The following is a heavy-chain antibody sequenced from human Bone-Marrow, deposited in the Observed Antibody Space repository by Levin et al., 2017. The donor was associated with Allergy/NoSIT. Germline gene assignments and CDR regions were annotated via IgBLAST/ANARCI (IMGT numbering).Heavy chain of an antibody. J-gene: IGHJ6*02. Sequence: GGSLRLSCAASGFSFSTFNMNWVRQAPGKGLEWVSSISSSSTYRFYADSVKGRFTISRDNARNSLYLQMNNLRAEDTAVYYCASSGDSPYYYDYAMDVWGQGTTVTVSS. V-gene: IGHV3-21*01. CDR2: ISSSSTYR. CDR1: GFSFSTFN. CDR3: ASSGDSPYYYDYAMDV.